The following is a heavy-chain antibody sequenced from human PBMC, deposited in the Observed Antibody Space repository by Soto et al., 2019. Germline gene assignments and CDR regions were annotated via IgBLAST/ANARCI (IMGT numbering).Heavy chain of an antibody. D-gene: IGHD3-22*01. CDR1: GGSFSGYY. Sequence: QVQLQQWGAGLLKPSETLSLTCAVYGGSFSGYYWSWIRQPPGKGLEWIGEINHSGSTNYNPSRKSRVTISVDTSKNQFSLKLSSVTAADTAVYYCARVKDSSGYYADTWGQGTLVTVSS. CDR3: ARVKDSSGYYADT. V-gene: IGHV4-34*01. J-gene: IGHJ5*02. CDR2: INHSGST.